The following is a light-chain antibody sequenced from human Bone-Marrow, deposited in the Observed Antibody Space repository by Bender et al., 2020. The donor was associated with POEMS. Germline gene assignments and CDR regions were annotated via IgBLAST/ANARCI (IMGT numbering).Light chain of an antibody. Sequence: QSALTQPPSASGSPGQSVTISCTGTSSDVGGYNYVSWYQQHPGKAPKVMIYDVSNRPSGVSNRFSGSKSGNTASLTISGLQAEDEADYYCSSYTSSSTPVVFGGGTKLTVL. CDR1: SSDVGGYNY. CDR3: SSYTSSSTPVV. J-gene: IGLJ2*01. V-gene: IGLV2-14*03. CDR2: DVS.